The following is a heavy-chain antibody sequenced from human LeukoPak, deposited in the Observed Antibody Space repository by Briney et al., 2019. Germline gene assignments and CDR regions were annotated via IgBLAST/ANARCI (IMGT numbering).Heavy chain of an antibody. CDR2: ISGSGGST. CDR1: GFTFSSYS. CDR3: AKDGTYYGDYEDY. V-gene: IGHV3-23*01. J-gene: IGHJ4*02. D-gene: IGHD4-17*01. Sequence: GGSLRLSCAASGFTFSSYSMNWVRQAPGKGLEWVSAISGSGGSTYYADSVKGRFTISRDNSKNTLYLQMNSLRAEDTAVYYCAKDGTYYGDYEDYWGQGTLVTVSS.